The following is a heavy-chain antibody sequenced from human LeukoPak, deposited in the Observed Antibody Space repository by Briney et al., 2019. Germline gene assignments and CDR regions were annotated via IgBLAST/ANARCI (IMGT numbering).Heavy chain of an antibody. D-gene: IGHD1-26*01. CDR2: ISGSGGST. J-gene: IGHJ4*02. CDR1: GFTFSSYA. CDR3: AKLRSYSGSYFFDY. V-gene: IGHV3-23*01. Sequence: GGSLGLSCAASGFTFSSYAMSWVRQAPGKGLEWVSAISGSGGSTYYADSVKGRFTISRVNSKNTLYLQMNSLRAEDTAVYYCAKLRSYSGSYFFDYWGQGTLVTVSS.